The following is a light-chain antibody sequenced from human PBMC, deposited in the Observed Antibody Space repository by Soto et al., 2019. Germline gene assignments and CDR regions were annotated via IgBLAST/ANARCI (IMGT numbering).Light chain of an antibody. J-gene: IGLJ1*01. Sequence: QSVLTQPASVSASPGQSIFISCTGTSEDIGAYDYVSWYQQHPGKAPKLILYAVNDRPSGVSSRFSGSKSSNTASLTISGVQPDDEADYYCSSYRSSDTLEVFGTGTKVTVL. CDR2: AVN. CDR1: SEDIGAYDY. V-gene: IGLV2-14*01. CDR3: SSYRSSDTLEV.